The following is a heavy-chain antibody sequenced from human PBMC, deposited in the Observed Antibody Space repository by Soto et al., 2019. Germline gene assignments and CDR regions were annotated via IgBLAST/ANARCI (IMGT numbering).Heavy chain of an antibody. V-gene: IGHV3-23*01. Sequence: EVQLLESGGGLVQPGGSLRLSCGVSGITLDSHAINWVRQAPGRGLEWVSRISGSGGSTDYADSVKGRFTVSRDNSKNTLYLQMNSLRVDDTAIYYCARDTGTYRFDAFDIWGQGTMVTVSS. CDR1: GITLDSHA. CDR3: ARDTGTYRFDAFDI. CDR2: ISGSGGST. J-gene: IGHJ3*02. D-gene: IGHD1-26*01.